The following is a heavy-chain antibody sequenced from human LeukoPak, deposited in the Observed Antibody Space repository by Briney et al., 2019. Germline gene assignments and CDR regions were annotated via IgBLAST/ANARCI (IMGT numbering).Heavy chain of an antibody. V-gene: IGHV1-2*02. CDR3: ARDRRYCSSTSCYRGVGY. CDR2: INPNSGGT. CDR1: GYTFTGYY. Sequence: ASVKVSCKASGYTFTGYYMHRVRQAPGQGLEWMGWINPNSGGTNYAQKFQGRVTMTRDTSISTAYMELSRPRSDDTAVYYCARDRRYCSSTSCYRGVGYWGQGTLVTVSS. J-gene: IGHJ4*02. D-gene: IGHD2-2*02.